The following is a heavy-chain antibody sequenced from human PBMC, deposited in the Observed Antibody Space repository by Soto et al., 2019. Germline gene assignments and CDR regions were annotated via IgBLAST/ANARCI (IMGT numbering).Heavy chain of an antibody. J-gene: IGHJ6*02. CDR2: INHSGST. CDR1: GGSFSGYY. CDR3: ARWTTVTNLAAGYYYYGMDV. Sequence: PSETLSLTCAVYGGSFSGYYWSWIRQPPGKGLEWIGEINHSGSTNYNPSLKSRVTISVDTSKNQFSLKLSSVTAADTAVYYCARWTTVTNLAAGYYYYGMDVWGQGTTVTVSS. V-gene: IGHV4-34*01. D-gene: IGHD4-17*01.